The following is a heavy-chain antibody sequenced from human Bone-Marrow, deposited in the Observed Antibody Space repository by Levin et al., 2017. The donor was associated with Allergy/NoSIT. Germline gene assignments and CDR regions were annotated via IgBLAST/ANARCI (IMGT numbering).Heavy chain of an antibody. CDR3: AKVSWVAAAGYWYFDL. J-gene: IGHJ2*01. D-gene: IGHD6-13*01. CDR1: GFTFSSYA. V-gene: IGHV3-23*01. CDR2: ISGSGGST. Sequence: LSLTCAASGFTFSSYAMSWVRQAPGKGLEWVSAISGSGGSTYYADSVKGRFTISRDNSKNTLYLQMNSLRAEDTAVYYCAKVSWVAAAGYWYFDLWGRGTLVTVSS.